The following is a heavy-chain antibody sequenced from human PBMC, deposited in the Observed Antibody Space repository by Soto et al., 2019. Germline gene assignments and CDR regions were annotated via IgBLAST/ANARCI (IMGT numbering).Heavy chain of an antibody. CDR3: AQGNCWLSDQ. CDR1: GFSLSASAVG. Sequence: QITLKESGPTLVKPTQTLTLTCTFSGFSLSASAVGVVWIRQPPGKPLEWLALIYWDDSKHYSSSLKNRLTITKDTSKSQVVLTLTNMDPVDTATYYCAQGNCWLSDQWGQGILVTVSS. D-gene: IGHD2-21*01. J-gene: IGHJ4*02. CDR2: IYWDDSK. V-gene: IGHV2-5*02.